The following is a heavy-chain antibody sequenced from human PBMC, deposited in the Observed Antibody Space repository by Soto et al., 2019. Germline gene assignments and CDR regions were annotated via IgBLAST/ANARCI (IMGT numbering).Heavy chain of an antibody. D-gene: IGHD6-13*01. V-gene: IGHV4-4*02. J-gene: IGHJ4*02. CDR2: IYHSGST. Sequence: PSETLSLTCAVSGGSISSNNWWSWVRQPPGKGLEWIGEIYHSGSTNSNPSLKSLVTISVDKSKNQFSLKLSSVTAADTAVYYCASKTLTAGTFDYWGQGILVTVSS. CDR3: ASKTLTAGTFDY. CDR1: GGSISSNNW.